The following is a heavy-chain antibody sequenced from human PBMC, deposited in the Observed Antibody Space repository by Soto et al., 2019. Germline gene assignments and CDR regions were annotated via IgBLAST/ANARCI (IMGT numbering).Heavy chain of an antibody. CDR3: ARDFGDIVVVPAAEYYYYMDV. V-gene: IGHV3-7*01. CDR1: GFTFSSYW. CDR2: IKQDGSEK. Sequence: PGGSLRLSCAASGFTFSSYWMSWVRQAPGKGLEWVANIKQDGSEKYYVDSVKGRFTISRDNAKNSLYLQMNSLRAEDTAVYYCARDFGDIVVVPAAEYYYYMDVWGKGTTVTVSS. D-gene: IGHD2-2*01. J-gene: IGHJ6*03.